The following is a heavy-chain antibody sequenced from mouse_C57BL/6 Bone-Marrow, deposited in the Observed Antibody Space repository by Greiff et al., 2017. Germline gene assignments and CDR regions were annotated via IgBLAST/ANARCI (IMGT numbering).Heavy chain of an antibody. CDR1: GFTFSSYG. J-gene: IGHJ4*01. CDR3: ARSTIYYYAMDY. D-gene: IGHD2-1*01. CDR2: ISSGGSYT. V-gene: IGHV5-6*01. Sequence: EVNVVESGGDLVKPGGSLKLSCAASGFTFSSYGMSWVRQTPDKRLEWVATISSGGSYTYYPASVKGRFTISRDNAKNTLYLQMSSLKAEDTAMYYCARSTIYYYAMDYWGQGTSVTVSS.